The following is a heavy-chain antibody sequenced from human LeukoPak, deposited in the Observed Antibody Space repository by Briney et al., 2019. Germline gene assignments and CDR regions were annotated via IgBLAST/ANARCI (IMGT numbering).Heavy chain of an antibody. CDR3: AKSREGYYFDY. CDR2: ISDSGGTI. V-gene: IGHV3-23*01. J-gene: IGHJ4*02. D-gene: IGHD5-24*01. CDR1: GFPFSGYA. Sequence: GSLRLSCATSGFPFSGYAMNWVRQAPGKGLEWVSRISDSGGTIHHADSVQGRFTMSRDDSKNTLYLQMNSLRAEDTAVYYCAKSREGYYFDYWGQGTLVTVSS.